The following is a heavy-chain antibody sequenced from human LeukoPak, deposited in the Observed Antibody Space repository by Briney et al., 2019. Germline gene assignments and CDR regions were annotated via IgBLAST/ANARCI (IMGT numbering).Heavy chain of an antibody. CDR3: ARGTYYSGSGAGNWFDP. CDR2: ITKKTAI. V-gene: IGHV3-69-1*01. J-gene: IGHJ5*02. D-gene: IGHD3-10*01. CDR1: GFSVSDYY. Sequence: GSLRLSCAASGFSVSDYYMNWIRQSPGKGLEWVSHITKKTAIEYADSVKGRFTISRDNANNLQFLQMDSLRPEDTAVYYCARGTYYSGSGAGNWFDPWGHGTLVTVSS.